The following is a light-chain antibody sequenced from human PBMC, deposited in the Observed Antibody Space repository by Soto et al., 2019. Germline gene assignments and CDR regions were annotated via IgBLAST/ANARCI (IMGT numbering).Light chain of an antibody. J-gene: IGLJ3*02. V-gene: IGLV2-23*01. CDR2: EGS. CDR1: SSDVGSYNL. CDR3: CSYAGSSTLWV. Sequence: QSVLTQPASVSGSPGQSITISCTGTSSDVGSYNLVSWYQQHPGKAPKLMIYEGSKRPSGVSNRFSGSKSGNMASLTISGLQAEDEADYYCCSYAGSSTLWVFGGGTQLTVL.